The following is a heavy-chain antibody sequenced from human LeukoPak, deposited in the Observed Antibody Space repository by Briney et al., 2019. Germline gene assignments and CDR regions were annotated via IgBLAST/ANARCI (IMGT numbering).Heavy chain of an antibody. J-gene: IGHJ4*02. CDR1: GFTISSYA. CDR2: ISGGGGRT. Sequence: GESLRLSCAASGFTISSYAMCWVRQAPGKGLDRVSTISGGGGRTWYADSVKGRFSISRDNFKNTVDVQLNSLRAEDTAVYYCAKFRGSEKTAIDCWGQGTLVTVSS. V-gene: IGHV3-23*01. D-gene: IGHD6-25*01. CDR3: AKFRGSEKTAIDC.